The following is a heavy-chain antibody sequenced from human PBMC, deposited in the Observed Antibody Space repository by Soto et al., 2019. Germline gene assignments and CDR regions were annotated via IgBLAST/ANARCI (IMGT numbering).Heavy chain of an antibody. D-gene: IGHD6-13*01. CDR1: GGSFSGYY. CDR3: ARGRAAAEPSPQTPVVLHFYY. Sequence: ASETLSLTCAVYGGSFSGYYWSWIRQPPGKGLEWIGEINHSGRTNYNPSLKSRDTISVDTSKNQFSLILSSVTAADTAVYYCARGRAAAEPSPQTPVVLHFYYWGQGNLVTVS. V-gene: IGHV4-34*01. J-gene: IGHJ4*02. CDR2: INHSGRT.